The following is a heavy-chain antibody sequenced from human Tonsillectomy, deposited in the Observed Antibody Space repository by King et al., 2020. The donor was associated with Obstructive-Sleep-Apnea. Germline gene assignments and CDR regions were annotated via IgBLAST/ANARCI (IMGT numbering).Heavy chain of an antibody. V-gene: IGHV3-33*01. Sequence: VQLVESGGGVVQPGGSLRLSCAGSGFTFSNYGIHWVRQAPGRGLEWGAVIWYDGGKRYYGDSVKGRFTISRENSENTVYLQMNSLRAADTAVYYCARGEVDNGYNYYDYGMDVWGQGTTVTVSS. CDR2: IWYDGGKR. D-gene: IGHD4-17*01. CDR1: GFTFSNYG. CDR3: ARGEVDNGYNYYDYGMDV. J-gene: IGHJ6*02.